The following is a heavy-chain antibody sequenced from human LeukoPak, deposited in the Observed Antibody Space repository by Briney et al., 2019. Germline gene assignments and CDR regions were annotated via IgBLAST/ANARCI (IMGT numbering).Heavy chain of an antibody. Sequence: PSETLSVTCAVYGGSSSGYYWSWIRQPPGKGLEWIGEINQSGSTNQNPSLKSRVTISIDTSKNQFSLQLNSVTPEDTAVYYCARDQLGMIFYFDYWGQGTLVTVSS. CDR3: ARDQLGMIFYFDY. D-gene: IGHD7-27*01. V-gene: IGHV4-34*01. CDR1: GGSSSGYY. J-gene: IGHJ4*02. CDR2: INQSGST.